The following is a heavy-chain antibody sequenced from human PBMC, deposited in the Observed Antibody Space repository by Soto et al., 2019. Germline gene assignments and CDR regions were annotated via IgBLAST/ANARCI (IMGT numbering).Heavy chain of an antibody. J-gene: IGHJ6*02. Sequence: ASVKVSCKASGYTFTSYAMHWVRQAPGQRLEWMGWINAGNGNTKYSQKFQGRVTITRDTSASTAYMELSSLRSEDTAVYYCARDRLRTIFGVVNDGMDVWGQGXTVTVYS. CDR1: GYTFTSYA. V-gene: IGHV1-3*01. CDR3: ARDRLRTIFGVVNDGMDV. CDR2: INAGNGNT. D-gene: IGHD3-3*01.